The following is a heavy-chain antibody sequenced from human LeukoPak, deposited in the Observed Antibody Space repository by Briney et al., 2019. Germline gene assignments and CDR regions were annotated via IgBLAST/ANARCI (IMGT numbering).Heavy chain of an antibody. CDR3: ARGVSDIVVVVAAYHFDY. CDR1: GGSFSGYY. D-gene: IGHD2-15*01. Sequence: SETLSLTCAVYGGSFSGYYWSWLRQSPGKGLEWIGEINHSGSTNYNPSLKSRVTISVDTSKNQFSLKLSSVTAADTAVYYCARGVSDIVVVVAAYHFDYWGQGTLVTVSS. V-gene: IGHV4-34*01. J-gene: IGHJ4*02. CDR2: INHSGST.